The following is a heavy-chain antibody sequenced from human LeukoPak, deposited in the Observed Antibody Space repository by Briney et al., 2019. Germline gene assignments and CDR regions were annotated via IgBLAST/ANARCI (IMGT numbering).Heavy chain of an antibody. Sequence: ASVKVSCKASGYTFTSYDINWVRQATGQGLEWMGWMNPNSGNIGYAQKFQGRVTMTRNTSISTAYMELSSLRSEDTAVYYCARYFAVAGLEAFDIWGQGTMVTVSS. CDR3: ARYFAVAGLEAFDI. V-gene: IGHV1-8*01. D-gene: IGHD6-19*01. CDR2: MNPNSGNI. CDR1: GYTFTSYD. J-gene: IGHJ3*02.